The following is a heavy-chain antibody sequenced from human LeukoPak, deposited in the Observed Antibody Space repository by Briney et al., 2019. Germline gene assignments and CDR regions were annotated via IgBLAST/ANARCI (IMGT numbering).Heavy chain of an antibody. CDR1: GFTVSSNY. CDR2: IYSGGST. J-gene: IGHJ6*02. D-gene: IGHD2-2*01. CDR3: ARDRARYCSSTSCYLYHGMDV. V-gene: IGHV3-53*01. Sequence: GGSLRLSCAASGFTVSSNYMSWVRQAPGKGLEWVSLIYSGGSTYYADSVKGRFTISRDNSKNTLYLQMNSLRAEDTAVYYCARDRARYCSSTSCYLYHGMDVWGQGTTVTVSS.